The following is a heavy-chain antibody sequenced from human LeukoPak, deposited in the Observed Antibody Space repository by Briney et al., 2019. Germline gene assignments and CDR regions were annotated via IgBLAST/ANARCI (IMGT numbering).Heavy chain of an antibody. CDR1: GGTFSSYA. D-gene: IGHD5-18*01. V-gene: IGHV1-69*13. CDR2: IIPIFGTA. Sequence: ASVKVSCKASGGTFSSYAISWVRQAPGQGLEWMGGIIPIFGTANYAQKFQGRVTITADESTSTAYMELSSLRSEDTAVYYCAGGLVTAMAYNWFDPWGQGTLVTVSS. CDR3: AGGLVTAMAYNWFDP. J-gene: IGHJ5*02.